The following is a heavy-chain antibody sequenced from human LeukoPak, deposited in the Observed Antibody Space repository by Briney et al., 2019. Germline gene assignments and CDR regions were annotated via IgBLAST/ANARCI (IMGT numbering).Heavy chain of an antibody. D-gene: IGHD6-13*01. Sequence: SETLSLTCTVSGGSISSYYWSWIRQSPGEGLECIGYIHYTGSTNYNPSLKSRVTISVETSKNQFSLKLSSVTAADTAVYYCARLSRGYSIDYWGQGTLVTVSS. J-gene: IGHJ4*02. CDR1: GGSISSYY. V-gene: IGHV4-59*12. CDR3: ARLSRGYSIDY. CDR2: IHYTGST.